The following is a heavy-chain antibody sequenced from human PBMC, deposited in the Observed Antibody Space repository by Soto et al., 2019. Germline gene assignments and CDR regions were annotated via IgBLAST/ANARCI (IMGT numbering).Heavy chain of an antibody. CDR2: FFYIEIP. CDR1: GGSISSGGYY. V-gene: IGHV4-30-4*01. CDR3: ASPKPQRATLDY. Sequence: PSETLSLTCAVSGGSISSGGYYWSWIRQPPGGGLECFGYFFYIEIPYYTPALKGRFTFSAYASKRHFSLKLSSVTAQDTAVYYCASPKPQRATLDYWSQGTLVTVSS. J-gene: IGHJ4*02.